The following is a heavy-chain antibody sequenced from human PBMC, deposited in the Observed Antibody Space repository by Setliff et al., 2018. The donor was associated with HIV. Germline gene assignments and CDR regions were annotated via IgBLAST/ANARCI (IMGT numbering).Heavy chain of an antibody. Sequence: PGGSLRLSCAASGFTFSDYYMTWIRQAPGKGLEWVSHISSSGSTIYYADSVKGRFTISRDNAKNSLSLQMNSLRPEDTATYYCVRDPIEGSPDYFDYWGQGALVTAPQ. D-gene: IGHD1-26*01. V-gene: IGHV3-11*01. J-gene: IGHJ4*02. CDR2: ISSSGSTI. CDR3: VRDPIEGSPDYFDY. CDR1: GFTFSDYY.